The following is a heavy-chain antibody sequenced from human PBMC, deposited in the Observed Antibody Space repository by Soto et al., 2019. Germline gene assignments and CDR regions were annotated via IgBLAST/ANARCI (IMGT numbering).Heavy chain of an antibody. Sequence: PSETLSLTCAVYGGSFSGYYWSWIRQPPGKGLEWIGEINHSGSTNYNPSLKSRVTISVDTSKNQFSLKLSSVTAADTAVYYCARGRGYYYDSSGYSRRFYFDYWGQGTLVTVSS. CDR2: INHSGST. J-gene: IGHJ4*02. V-gene: IGHV4-34*01. CDR3: ARGRGYYYDSSGYSRRFYFDY. D-gene: IGHD3-22*01. CDR1: GGSFSGYY.